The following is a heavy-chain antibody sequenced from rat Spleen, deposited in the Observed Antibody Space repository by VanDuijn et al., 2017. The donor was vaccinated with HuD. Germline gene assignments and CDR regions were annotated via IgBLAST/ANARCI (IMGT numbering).Heavy chain of an antibody. V-gene: IGHV2-6*01. Sequence: QVQLKESGPGLVQPSQTLSLTCTVSGFSLSSYTVNWVRQPPGKGLEWIAAISSGGSTFYNSALKSRLSISRDTSKSQVFLKRNSLQTEDTAMYFCARDYDGSYYYWYFDFWGPGTMVTVSS. CDR1: GFSLSSYT. D-gene: IGHD1-12*02. CDR2: ISSGGST. CDR3: ARDYDGSYYYWYFDF. J-gene: IGHJ1*01.